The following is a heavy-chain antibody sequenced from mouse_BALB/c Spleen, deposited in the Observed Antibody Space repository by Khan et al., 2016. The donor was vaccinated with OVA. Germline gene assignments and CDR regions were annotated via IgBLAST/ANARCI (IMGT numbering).Heavy chain of an antibody. V-gene: IGHV1S135*01. CDR2: IDPFSGGT. Sequence: EVQLQQSGPELMKPGASVKISCKASGYSFTSYYIHWVMQSHGKSLEWIGYIDPFSGGTTYNQKFKGKATLTVDNSSSTAYIHLSNLTSEDSAVYYCTRHGYVAWFTYWGQGTLVTVSA. CDR3: TRHGYVAWFTY. J-gene: IGHJ3*01. D-gene: IGHD2-2*01. CDR1: GYSFTSYY.